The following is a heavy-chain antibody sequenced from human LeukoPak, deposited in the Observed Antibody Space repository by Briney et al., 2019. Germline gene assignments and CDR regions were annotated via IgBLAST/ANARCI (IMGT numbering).Heavy chain of an antibody. CDR3: ASSGRYWDEAFDI. V-gene: IGHV1-18*04. J-gene: IGHJ3*02. D-gene: IGHD1-26*01. CDR2: ISADNGNT. CDR1: GYTFTSYY. Sequence: ASVKVSCKASGYTFTSYYMHWVRQAPGQGLEWMGWISADNGNTNYAEKIQGRVTMTTDTSTSTVYMELRSLRSDDTAVYYCASSGRYWDEAFDIWGQGTMVTVSS.